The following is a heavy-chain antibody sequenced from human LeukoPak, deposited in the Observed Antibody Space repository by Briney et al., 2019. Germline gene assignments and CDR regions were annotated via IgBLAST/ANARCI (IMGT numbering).Heavy chain of an antibody. J-gene: IGHJ4*02. CDR1: GFTFRSYY. Sequence: GGSLTLSCAASGFTFRSYYMSWVRQVPGKGLEWVANIKQDGSEKNYVDSVEGRFTISRDNAEHSMYLQMSSLRVEDTAIYYCAREGESSSPIDYWGQGTVVTVSS. CDR2: IKQDGSEK. CDR3: AREGESSSPIDY. D-gene: IGHD6-13*01. V-gene: IGHV3-7*01.